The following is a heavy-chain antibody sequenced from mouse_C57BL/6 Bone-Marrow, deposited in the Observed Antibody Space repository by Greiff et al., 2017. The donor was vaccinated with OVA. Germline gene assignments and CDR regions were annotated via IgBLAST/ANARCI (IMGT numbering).Heavy chain of an antibody. Sequence: EVQWVESGGGLVQPKGSLKLSCAASGFSFNTYAMNWVRQAPGKGLEWVARIRSKSNNYATYYADSVKDRFTISRDDSESMLYLQMNNLKTEDTAMYYCVRQGRYTKGYFDVWGTGTTVTVSS. D-gene: IGHD1-1*01. CDR3: VRQGRYTKGYFDV. CDR2: IRSKSNNYAT. J-gene: IGHJ1*03. CDR1: GFSFNTYA. V-gene: IGHV10-1*01.